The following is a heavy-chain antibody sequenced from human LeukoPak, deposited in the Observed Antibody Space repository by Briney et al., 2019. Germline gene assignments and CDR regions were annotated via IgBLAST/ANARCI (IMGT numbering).Heavy chain of an antibody. CDR1: GFTFSSYA. Sequence: GGSLRLSCAASGFTFSSYAMHWVRQAPGKGLEWVALISYDGSNKYYADSVKGRFTISRDNSKNTPYLQMNSLRPEDTAVYYCARVHSSSWYCCSDYWGXXXLVTVSS. D-gene: IGHD6-13*01. CDR2: ISYDGSNK. CDR3: ARVHSSSWYCCSDY. V-gene: IGHV3-30-3*01. J-gene: IGHJ4*01.